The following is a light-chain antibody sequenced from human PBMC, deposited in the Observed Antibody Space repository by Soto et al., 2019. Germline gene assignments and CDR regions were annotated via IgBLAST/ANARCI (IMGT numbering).Light chain of an antibody. CDR3: CSYTDGSSLL. J-gene: IGLJ3*02. CDR1: RNDIGTYNL. V-gene: IGLV2-23*01. Sequence: QSALTQPASVSESPGQSISISCGGGRNDIGTYNLVSWYQQHPGKAPKLIIYEGNKRPSGVSNRFSGSRSGNTASLTISGLQAEDEADYYCCSYTDGSSLLFGGGTKLNVL. CDR2: EGN.